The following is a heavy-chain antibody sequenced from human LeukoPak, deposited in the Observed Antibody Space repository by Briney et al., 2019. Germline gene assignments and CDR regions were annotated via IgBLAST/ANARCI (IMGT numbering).Heavy chain of an antibody. CDR3: ARDISIAAAGTSAFDI. V-gene: IGHV4-31*03. CDR2: IYYSGST. D-gene: IGHD6-13*01. CDR1: GGSISRGGYY. J-gene: IGHJ3*02. Sequence: SQTLSLTCTVSGGSISRGGYYWSWIRQHPGEGLEWIGYIYYSGSTYYNTSLKSRVTISVDTSKNQFSLKLSSVTAADTAVYYCARDISIAAAGTSAFDIWGQGTMVTVSS.